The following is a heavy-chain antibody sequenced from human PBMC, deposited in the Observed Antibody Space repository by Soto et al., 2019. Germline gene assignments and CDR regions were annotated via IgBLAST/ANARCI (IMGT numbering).Heavy chain of an antibody. D-gene: IGHD1-7*01. CDR3: ATDGLSGNYHGRYYGMDV. J-gene: IGHJ6*02. CDR1: GFTFSSYG. CDR2: ISYDGSNK. V-gene: IGHV3-30*03. Sequence: QVQLVESGGGVVQPGRSLRLSCAASGFTFSSYGMHWVRQAPGKGLEWVAVISYDGSNKYYADSVKGRFTISRDNSKNTLYLQMNSRRAEDTAVYYCATDGLSGNYHGRYYGMDVWGQGTTVTVSS.